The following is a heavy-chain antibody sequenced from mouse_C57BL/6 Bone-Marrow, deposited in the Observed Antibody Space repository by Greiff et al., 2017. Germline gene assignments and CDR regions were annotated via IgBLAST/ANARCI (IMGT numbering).Heavy chain of an antibody. CDR3: ARRNYYGSY. Sequence: QVQLQQSGAELARPGASVKLSCKASGYTFTSYGISWVKQRTGPGLEWIGEMYPSSGNTYYNETFKGKATLTADKTSSTAYMELRSLTSEASAVYFCARRNYYGSYWGQGTTLTVSS. V-gene: IGHV1-81*01. CDR1: GYTFTSYG. CDR2: MYPSSGNT. D-gene: IGHD1-1*01. J-gene: IGHJ2*01.